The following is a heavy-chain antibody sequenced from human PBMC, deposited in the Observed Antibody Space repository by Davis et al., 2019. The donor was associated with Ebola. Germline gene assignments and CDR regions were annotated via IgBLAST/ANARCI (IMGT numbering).Heavy chain of an antibody. Sequence: GESLKISCAASGFIFSAYGMHWVRHSPGKGLEWIAYIRYDASEKYYADSVTGRFTISRDNAKNSLYLQMNSLTDEDTAVYYCARSNLPTPIYSFDYWGQGSLVTVSS. V-gene: IGHV3-30*02. J-gene: IGHJ4*02. D-gene: IGHD1-14*01. CDR3: ARSNLPTPIYSFDY. CDR2: IRYDASEK. CDR1: GFIFSAYG.